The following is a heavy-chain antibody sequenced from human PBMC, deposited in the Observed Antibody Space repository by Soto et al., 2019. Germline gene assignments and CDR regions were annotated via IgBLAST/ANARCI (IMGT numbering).Heavy chain of an antibody. CDR3: AREDIVVVVAATPLDY. J-gene: IGHJ4*02. Sequence: EVQLVESGGGLVQPGGSLRLSCAASGFTFSSYWMSWVRQAPGKGLEWVANIKQDGSEKYYVDSVKGRFTISRDNAKNSLYLQMNSLRAEDTAVYYCAREDIVVVVAATPLDYWGQGTLVTVSS. D-gene: IGHD2-15*01. CDR1: GFTFSSYW. V-gene: IGHV3-7*03. CDR2: IKQDGSEK.